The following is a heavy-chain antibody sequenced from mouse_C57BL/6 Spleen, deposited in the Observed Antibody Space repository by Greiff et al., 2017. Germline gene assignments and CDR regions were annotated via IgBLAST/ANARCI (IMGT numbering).Heavy chain of an antibody. V-gene: IGHV8-8*01. Sequence: QVTLKVSGPGILQPSQTLSLTCSFSGFSLSTFGMGVGWIRQPSGKGLEWLAHIWWDDDKYYNPALKSRLTISKDTSKNQVFLKIANVDTADTATYYCARICANWDTWYWYFDVWGTGTTVTVSS. D-gene: IGHD4-1*02. J-gene: IGHJ1*03. CDR2: IWWDDDK. CDR3: ARICANWDTWYWYFDV. CDR1: GFSLSTFGMG.